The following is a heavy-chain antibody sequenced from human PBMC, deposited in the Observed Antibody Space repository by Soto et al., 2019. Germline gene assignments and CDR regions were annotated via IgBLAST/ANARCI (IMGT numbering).Heavy chain of an antibody. D-gene: IGHD2-21*01. CDR2: IKQDASEK. Sequence: EVQLVESGGGLVQSGGSLRLSCAATGFSISNYWMSWVRQGPGKGPEWVANIKQDASEKYYVDSVKGRFTISRDNAENSLYLQMTSLRAEYTAVYHCARSLSAIPGESWGQGTLVTVSS. J-gene: IGHJ5*02. V-gene: IGHV3-7*05. CDR3: ARSLSAIPGES. CDR1: GFSISNYW.